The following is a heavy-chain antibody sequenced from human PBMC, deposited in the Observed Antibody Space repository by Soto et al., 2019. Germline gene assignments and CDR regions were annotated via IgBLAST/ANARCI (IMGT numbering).Heavy chain of an antibody. CDR2: IWYDGSNK. J-gene: IGHJ4*02. V-gene: IGHV3-33*01. CDR3: ATDRRFLEGLDY. D-gene: IGHD3-3*01. CDR1: GFTFTSYG. Sequence: QMHLVESGGGVVQPGRSLTLSCVASGFTFTSYGIHCVRQAPGKGLEWVAVIWYDGSNKYYGDSVKGRFSISRDNSKNTVYLQMNSLRAEDTAVYYCATDRRFLEGLDYWGQGTLVSVSS.